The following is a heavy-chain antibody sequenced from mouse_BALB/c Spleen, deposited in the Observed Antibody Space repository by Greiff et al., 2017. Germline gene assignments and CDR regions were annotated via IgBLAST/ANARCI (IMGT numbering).Heavy chain of an antibody. CDR2: IAPGSGST. J-gene: IGHJ4*01. Sequence: DLVKPGASVKLSCKASGYTFTSYWINWIKQRPGQGLEWIGRIAPGSGSTYYNEMFKGKATLTVDTSSSTAYIQLSSLSSEDSAVYFCAREGYGNFYAMDYWGQGTSVTVSS. D-gene: IGHD2-10*02. CDR3: AREGYGNFYAMDY. CDR1: GYTFTSYW. V-gene: IGHV1S41*01.